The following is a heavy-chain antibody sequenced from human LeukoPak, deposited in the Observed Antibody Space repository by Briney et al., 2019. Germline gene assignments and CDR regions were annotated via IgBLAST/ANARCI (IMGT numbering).Heavy chain of an antibody. CDR2: INHSGST. Sequence: KPSETLSLTCAVYGGSFSGYYWSWIRQPPGKGLEWIGEINHSGSTNYNSSLKSRVTISVDTSKNQFSLKLSSVTAADTAVYYCARARTHCSSTSCLWLGFDYWGQGTLVTVSS. D-gene: IGHD2-2*01. V-gene: IGHV4-34*01. CDR1: GGSFSGYY. J-gene: IGHJ4*02. CDR3: ARARTHCSSTSCLWLGFDY.